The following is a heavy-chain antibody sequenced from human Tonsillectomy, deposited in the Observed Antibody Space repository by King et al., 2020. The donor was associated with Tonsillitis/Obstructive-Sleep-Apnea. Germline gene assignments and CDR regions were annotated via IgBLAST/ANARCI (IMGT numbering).Heavy chain of an antibody. CDR2: ISSSSSDI. CDR1: GFIFSSYS. D-gene: IGHD3-16*01. Sequence: VQLVESGGGLVKPGGCLRVSCAASGFIFSSYSMNWVRQAPGKGLEWVSSISSSSSDIYYADSVKGRFTISRDNAKNSLYLQMNSLRAEDTAVYYCAREGFGDLGESFDYWGQGTLATVSS. V-gene: IGHV3-21*01. J-gene: IGHJ4*02. CDR3: AREGFGDLGESFDY.